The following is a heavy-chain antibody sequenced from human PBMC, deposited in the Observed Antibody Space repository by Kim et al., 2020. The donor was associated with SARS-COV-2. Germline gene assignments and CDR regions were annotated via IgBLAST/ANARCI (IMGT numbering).Heavy chain of an antibody. CDR3: ARGGYDIFT. CDR1: GFTVSDDY. CDR2: INSGGRT. J-gene: IGHJ6*02. D-gene: IGHD3-9*01. Sequence: GGSLRLSCVASGFTVSDDYMNWVRQAPGKGLEWVSLINSGGRTYYADSVKGRFTISRHNSENTLFLQMNSLKVEDTAVYYCARGGYDIFTWGPGTTVTVS. V-gene: IGHV3-53*04.